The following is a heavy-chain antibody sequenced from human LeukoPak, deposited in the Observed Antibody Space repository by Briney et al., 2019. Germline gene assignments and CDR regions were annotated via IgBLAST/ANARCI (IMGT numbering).Heavy chain of an antibody. CDR3: ARVLNRVVPAARDYNWFDP. CDR1: GFTFSSYG. Sequence: GGSLRLSCAASGFTFSSYGMHWVRQAPGKGLEWVAFIRYDGSNKYYADSVKGRFTISRDNSKNTLYLQMNSLRAEDTAVYYCARVLNRVVPAARDYNWFDPWGQGTLVTVSS. CDR2: IRYDGSNK. V-gene: IGHV3-30*02. D-gene: IGHD2-2*01. J-gene: IGHJ5*02.